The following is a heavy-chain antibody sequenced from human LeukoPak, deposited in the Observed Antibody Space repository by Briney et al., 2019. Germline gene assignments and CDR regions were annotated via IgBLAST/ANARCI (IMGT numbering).Heavy chain of an antibody. CDR3: ARVPTAPSPYSSSWYGPDY. V-gene: IGHV3-48*01. D-gene: IGHD6-13*01. J-gene: IGHJ4*02. CDR2: ISSSSSTI. CDR1: GFTFSSYS. Sequence: PGGSLRLSCAASGFTFSSYSMNWVRQAPGKGLEWVSYISSSSSTIYYADSVKGRFTISRDNAKNSLYLQMNSLRAEDTAVYYCARVPTAPSPYSSSWYGPDYWGQGTLVTVSS.